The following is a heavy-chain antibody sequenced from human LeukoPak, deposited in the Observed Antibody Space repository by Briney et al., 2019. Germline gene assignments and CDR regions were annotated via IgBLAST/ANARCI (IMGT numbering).Heavy chain of an antibody. CDR2: IYYSGNT. Sequence: SETLSLTCSVSGGSIRSTTYYWGWIRQPPGKGLEWIGSIYYSGNTYYSPSLMSRVTISVNTSKNQFSLNLSSVTAADTAVYYCARDQSHGGWGHFDYWGQGTLVTVSS. D-gene: IGHD7-27*01. CDR1: GGSIRSTTYY. J-gene: IGHJ4*02. CDR3: ARDQSHGGWGHFDY. V-gene: IGHV4-39*07.